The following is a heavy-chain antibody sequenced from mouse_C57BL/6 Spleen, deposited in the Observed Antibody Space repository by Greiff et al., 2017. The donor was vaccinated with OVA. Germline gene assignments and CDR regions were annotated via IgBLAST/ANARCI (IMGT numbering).Heavy chain of an antibody. Sequence: VQLKQSGPELVKPGASVKISCKASGYSFTGYYMNWVKQSPEKSLEWIGEINPSTGGTTYNQKFKAKATLTVDKSSSTAYMQLKSLTSEDSAVYYCAREDYYGLAMGYFDVWGTGTTVTVSS. J-gene: IGHJ1*03. CDR3: AREDYYGLAMGYFDV. V-gene: IGHV1-42*01. D-gene: IGHD1-1*01. CDR2: INPSTGGT. CDR1: GYSFTGYY.